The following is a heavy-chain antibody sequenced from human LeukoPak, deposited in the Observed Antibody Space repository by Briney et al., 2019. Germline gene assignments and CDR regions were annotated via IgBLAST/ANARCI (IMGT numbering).Heavy chain of an antibody. D-gene: IGHD6-13*01. CDR2: ISSSSSYI. Sequence: GGSLRLSCAASGFTFISYSMHWVRQAPGKGLEWVSSISSSSSYIYYADSVKGRFTISRDNAKNSLYLQMNSLRAEDTAVYYCAIDPGRDSSSWSREFGDNWFDPWGQGTLVTVSS. CDR1: GFTFISYS. V-gene: IGHV3-21*01. J-gene: IGHJ5*02. CDR3: AIDPGRDSSSWSREFGDNWFDP.